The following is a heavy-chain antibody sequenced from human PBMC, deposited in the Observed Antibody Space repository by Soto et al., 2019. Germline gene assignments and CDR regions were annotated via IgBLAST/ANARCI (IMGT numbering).Heavy chain of an antibody. V-gene: IGHV1-69*02. CDR1: GGTFSSYT. CDR2: IIPILGIA. D-gene: IGHD3-10*01. Sequence: QVQLVQSGAEVKKPGSSVKVSCKASGGTFSSYTITWVRQAPGQGLEWMGRIIPILGIAKYAQKFQGRVTITADKSTSTAYMELSRLRSEDTAVYYCARGLWFGELSPAYGMDVWGQGTTVTVSS. J-gene: IGHJ6*02. CDR3: ARGLWFGELSPAYGMDV.